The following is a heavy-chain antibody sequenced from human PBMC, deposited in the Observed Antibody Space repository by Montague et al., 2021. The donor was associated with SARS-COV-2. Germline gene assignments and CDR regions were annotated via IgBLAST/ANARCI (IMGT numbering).Heavy chain of an antibody. Sequence: SLRLSCVASGFTFSTYAMNWVRQAPGKGLEWVSGISSGGNKHHADSVKGLFTISRDDSRNTLYLQMHSLRAEDTAMYYCAKNFPGQFYFDDWGQGTLVAVSS. V-gene: IGHV3-23*01. CDR2: ISSGGNK. D-gene: IGHD2/OR15-2a*01. J-gene: IGHJ4*02. CDR3: AKNFPGQFYFDD. CDR1: GFTFSTYA.